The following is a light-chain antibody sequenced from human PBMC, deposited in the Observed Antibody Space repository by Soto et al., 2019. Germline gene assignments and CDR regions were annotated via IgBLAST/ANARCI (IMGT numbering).Light chain of an antibody. Sequence: QSALTQPASVSGSPGQSITISCTGTSSDVGGYNYVSWYQQHPGKAPKLMTYDVSNRPSGLSNRFSGSKSGNTASLTISGLQAEDEADYYCSSYTSSSTLVVFGGGTQLTVL. CDR3: SSYTSSSTLVV. CDR1: SSDVGGYNY. J-gene: IGLJ2*01. V-gene: IGLV2-14*01. CDR2: DVS.